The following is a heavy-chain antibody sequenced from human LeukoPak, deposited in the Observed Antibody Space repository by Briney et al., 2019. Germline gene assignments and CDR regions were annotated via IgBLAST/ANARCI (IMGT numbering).Heavy chain of an antibody. J-gene: IGHJ6*02. CDR3: ARDVRLENYDFWSGYNHYGMDV. CDR1: GFTFSDYY. Sequence: GGSLGLSCAASGFTFSDYYMSWIRQAPGKGLEWVSYISSSGSTIYYADSVKGRFTIFRDNAKNSLYLQMNSLTAEDTAVYYCARDVRLENYDFWSGYNHYGMDVWGQGTTVTVSS. CDR2: ISSSGSTI. D-gene: IGHD3-3*01. V-gene: IGHV3-11*04.